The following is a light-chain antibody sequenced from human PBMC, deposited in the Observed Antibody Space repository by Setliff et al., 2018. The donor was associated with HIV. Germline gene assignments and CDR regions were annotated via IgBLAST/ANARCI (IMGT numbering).Light chain of an antibody. CDR1: SSDIGSSNF. CDR2: NVD. V-gene: IGLV2-14*03. CDR3: SSYSINNLYV. J-gene: IGLJ1*01. Sequence: SALTQPASVSGSPGQSITISCTGTSSDIGSSNFVSWYQQHPGKAPKVMIYNVDKRPSGVSNRFSGSKSGNTASLTISGLQTEDEADYYCSSYSINNLYVFATGTKVPS.